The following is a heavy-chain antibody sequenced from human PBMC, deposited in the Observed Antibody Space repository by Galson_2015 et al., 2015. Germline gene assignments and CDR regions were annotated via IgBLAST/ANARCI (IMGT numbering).Heavy chain of an antibody. D-gene: IGHD5-18*01. CDR2: IYTDASSA. CDR1: GFTFSSYW. V-gene: IGHV3-74*01. CDR3: VRGNSGYGNFDY. Sequence: SLRLSCAASGFTFSSYWMHWVRQAPGKGLVWVSRIYTDASSASSADSVKGRFTISRDDAKSTLCLQMNSLRAEDTAVYYCVRGNSGYGNFDYWGQGILVTVSS. J-gene: IGHJ4*02.